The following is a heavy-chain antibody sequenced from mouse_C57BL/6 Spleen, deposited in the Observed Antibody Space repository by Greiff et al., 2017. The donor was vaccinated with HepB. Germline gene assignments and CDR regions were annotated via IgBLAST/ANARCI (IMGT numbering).Heavy chain of an antibody. J-gene: IGHJ3*01. CDR2: INPGSGGT. D-gene: IGHD4-1*01. CDR1: GYAFTNYL. Sequence: QVQLQQSGAELVRPGTSVKVSCKASGYAFTNYLIEWVKQRPGQGLEWIGVINPGSGGTNYNEKFKGKATLTADKSSSTAYMQLSSLTSEDSAVYFCARGGNWEAWFAYWGQGTLVTVSA. V-gene: IGHV1-54*01. CDR3: ARGGNWEAWFAY.